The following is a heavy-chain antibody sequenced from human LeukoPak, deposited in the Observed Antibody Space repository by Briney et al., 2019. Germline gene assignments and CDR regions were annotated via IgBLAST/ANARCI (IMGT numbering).Heavy chain of an antibody. V-gene: IGHV4-39*07. CDR2: KHYSRSN. D-gene: IGHD2-2*01. J-gene: IGHJ6*02. CDR3: ARGGDIVVVPAAPERLGTYIFHGMDV. CDR1: GGSISSSNYY. Sequence: PSESLSLTCSVSGGSISSSNYYWGWIRQPPGKGLEWIGPKHYSRSNNYNPSLKSRVTISVDTSKNQFSLKLSSVTAADTAVYYCARGGDIVVVPAAPERLGTYIFHGMDVWGQGTTVTVSS.